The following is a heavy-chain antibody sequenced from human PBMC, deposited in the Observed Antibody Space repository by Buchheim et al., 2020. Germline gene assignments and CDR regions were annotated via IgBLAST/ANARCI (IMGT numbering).Heavy chain of an antibody. CDR1: GFTFSSYA. J-gene: IGHJ6*02. CDR2: ISGSGGST. D-gene: IGHD2-2*01. CDR3: AKDQLDCISTSCYGVYYYYGMDV. Sequence: EVQLLESGGGLVQPGGSLRLSCAASGFTFSSYAMSWVRQAPGKGLEWVSAISGSGGSTYYADSVKGRFTISRDNSKNTLYLQMNSLRAEDTAVYYCAKDQLDCISTSCYGVYYYYGMDVWGQGTT. V-gene: IGHV3-23*01.